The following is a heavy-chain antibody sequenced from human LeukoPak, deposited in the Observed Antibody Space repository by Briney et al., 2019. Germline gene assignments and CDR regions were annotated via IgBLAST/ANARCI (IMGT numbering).Heavy chain of an antibody. CDR2: INPSGGST. CDR1: GYTFTSYY. CDR3: ARSAWLGNYFDY. Sequence: GASVKVSCKASGYTFTSYYMHWVRQAPGQGLEWMGIINPSGGSTSYAQKFQGRVTMTRDMSTSTVYMELSSLRSEDTAVYYCARSAWLGNYFDYWGQGTLVTVSS. V-gene: IGHV1-46*01. D-gene: IGHD3-10*01. J-gene: IGHJ4*02.